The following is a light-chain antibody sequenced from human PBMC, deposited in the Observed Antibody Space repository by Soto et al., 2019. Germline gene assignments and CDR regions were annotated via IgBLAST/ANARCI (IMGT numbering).Light chain of an antibody. CDR1: QSVSST. CDR3: QQYGSSPTT. J-gene: IGKJ1*01. V-gene: IGKV3-15*01. CDR2: GAS. Sequence: EKVMTQSPATLSVSPGERATLSCRASQSVSSTVAWYQQKPGQAPRLLISGASTRATGVPARFSGSGSGTDFSLTITSLQSEDVGVYYCQQYGSSPTTFGQGTKVEIK.